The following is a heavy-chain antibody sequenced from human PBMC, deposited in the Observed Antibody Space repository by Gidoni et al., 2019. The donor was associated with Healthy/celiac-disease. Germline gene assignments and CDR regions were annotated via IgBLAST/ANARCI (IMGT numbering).Heavy chain of an antibody. CDR1: GFTFSSYS. D-gene: IGHD1-1*01. Sequence: EVQLVESGGGLVKPGGSLRLSCAASGFTFSSYSMNWVRQAPGKGLEWVSSISSSRSYIYYADSVKGRFTISRDNAKNSLYLQMNSLRAEDTAVYYCAREYRYNWNEGVFDYWGQGTLVTVSS. CDR3: AREYRYNWNEGVFDY. J-gene: IGHJ4*02. V-gene: IGHV3-21*01. CDR2: ISSSRSYI.